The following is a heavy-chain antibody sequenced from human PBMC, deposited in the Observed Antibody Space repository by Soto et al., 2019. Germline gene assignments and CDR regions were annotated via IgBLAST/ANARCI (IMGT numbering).Heavy chain of an antibody. J-gene: IGHJ5*02. CDR3: AKDVITGTTRWFDP. V-gene: IGHV3-30*18. D-gene: IGHD1-20*01. CDR2: ISYDGSNK. CDR1: GFSCRSYA. Sequence: QVQLVESGGGVVQPGTSLRLSCAASGFSCRSYAMHWVRQAPGKGLEWVALISYDGSNKDYADSVKGRFSISRDNSKNTLYLQVNSLRTEDTAVYYCAKDVITGTTRWFDPWCQGTLVTVSS.